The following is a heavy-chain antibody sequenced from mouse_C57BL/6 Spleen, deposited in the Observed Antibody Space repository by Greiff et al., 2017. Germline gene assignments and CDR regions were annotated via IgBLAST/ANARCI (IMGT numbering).Heavy chain of an antibody. D-gene: IGHD4-1*01. CDR2: IDPSDSYT. Sequence: VQLQQPGAELVMPGASVKLSCKASGYTFTSYWMHWVKQRPGQGLEWIGEIDPSDSYTNYNQKFKGKSTLTVDKSSSTAYMQLSSLTSEDSAVYYCARKGLGLYYAMDYWGQGTSVTVSS. J-gene: IGHJ4*01. V-gene: IGHV1-69*01. CDR1: GYTFTSYW. CDR3: ARKGLGLYYAMDY.